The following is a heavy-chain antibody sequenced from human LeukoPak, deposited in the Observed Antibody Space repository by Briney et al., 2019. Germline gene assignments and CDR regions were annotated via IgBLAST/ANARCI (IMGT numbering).Heavy chain of an antibody. CDR3: AREDYYDSSGYYLDC. V-gene: IGHV4-38-2*02. J-gene: IGHJ4*02. Sequence: SETLSLTCTVSGYSISSGYYWGWIRQSPRKGPEWIGSIYHSWSTYYSPSIRSRITISVDTSKNQFSLKLSSVTAADTAVYYCAREDYYDSSGYYLDCWGQGTLVTVSS. CDR2: IYHSWST. D-gene: IGHD3-22*01. CDR1: GYSISSGYY.